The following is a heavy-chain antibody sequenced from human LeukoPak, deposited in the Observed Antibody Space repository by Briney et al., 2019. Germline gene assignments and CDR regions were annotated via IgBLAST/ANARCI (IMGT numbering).Heavy chain of an antibody. CDR2: IYPNRGGT. V-gene: IGHV1-2*02. J-gene: IGHJ4*02. D-gene: IGHD3-22*01. Sequence: ASVKVSCKGSGYTXTDYYMHWVRQAPGQGLEWMGWIYPNRGGTNYAQRFQGRVTMTRDTSINTAYMELSRLRSDDTAVYYCARAYDGSGNLDYWGQGTLVTVSS. CDR3: ARAYDGSGNLDY. CDR1: GYTXTDYY.